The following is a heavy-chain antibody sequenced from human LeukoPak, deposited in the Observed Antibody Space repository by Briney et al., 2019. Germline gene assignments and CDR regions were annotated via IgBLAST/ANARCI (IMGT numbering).Heavy chain of an antibody. V-gene: IGHV3-7*03. J-gene: IGHJ4*02. Sequence: QPGGSLRLSCAASGFTFSRHWMYWVRRAPGKGLEWVANIKQDGSAKPYVDSVKGRFTISRDNAKNSLFLQMNGLRAEDTAVYYCARDNGWSADFWGQGTLVTVSS. CDR2: IKQDGSAK. CDR3: ARDNGWSADF. CDR1: GFTFSRHW. D-gene: IGHD2-15*01.